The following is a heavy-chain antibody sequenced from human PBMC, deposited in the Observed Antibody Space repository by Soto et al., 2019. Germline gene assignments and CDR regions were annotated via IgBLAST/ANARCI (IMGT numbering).Heavy chain of an antibody. CDR3: ARATYYYDSSGYPLGY. Sequence: GASVKVYCKASGGTFSSYAISWVRQAPGQGLEWMGGIIPIFGTANYAQKFQGRVTITADESTSTAYMELSSLRSEDTAVYYCARATYYYDSSGYPLGYWGQGTLVTVSS. CDR2: IIPIFGTA. V-gene: IGHV1-69*13. CDR1: GGTFSSYA. D-gene: IGHD3-22*01. J-gene: IGHJ4*02.